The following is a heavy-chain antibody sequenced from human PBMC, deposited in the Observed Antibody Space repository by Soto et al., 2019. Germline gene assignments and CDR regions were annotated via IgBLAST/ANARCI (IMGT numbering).Heavy chain of an antibody. V-gene: IGHV5-51*01. D-gene: IGHD5-12*01. Sequence: PGESLKISCQGSGYNFTTHYISRVRQMPGKGLEWMGIIYPGDSDTTYSPSFQGQVTLSADKSTSTAYLQWSSLKASDTAMYYCARVAQGRRYFYGLDVWGQGTRVTVSS. J-gene: IGHJ6*02. CDR2: IYPGDSDT. CDR1: GYNFTTHY. CDR3: ARVAQGRRYFYGLDV.